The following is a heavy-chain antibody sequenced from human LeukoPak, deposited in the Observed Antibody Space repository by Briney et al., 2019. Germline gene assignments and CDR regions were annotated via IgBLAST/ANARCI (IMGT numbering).Heavy chain of an antibody. CDR1: GGSISSGDYY. CDR3: ASVNRRMGDWFDP. V-gene: IGHV4-30-4*01. J-gene: IGHJ5*02. Sequence: SQTLSLTCSVSGGSISSGDYYWSWIRQPPGKGLEWIGYIYYSGSTYYNPSLKSRVTILVDTSKNQFSLNLNSMTAADTAVYYCASVNRRMGDWFDPWGQGTLVTVSS. CDR2: IYYSGST. D-gene: IGHD3-16*01.